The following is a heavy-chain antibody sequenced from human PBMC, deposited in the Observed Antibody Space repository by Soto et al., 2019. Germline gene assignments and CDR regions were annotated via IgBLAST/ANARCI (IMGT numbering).Heavy chain of an antibody. V-gene: IGHV3-23*01. CDR2: ITADGGGT. J-gene: IGHJ4*02. CDR1: GFTFSSYI. D-gene: IGHD6-19*01. CDR3: AKDRGGSGWPELDC. Sequence: GGSLRLSCTASGFTFSSYIMNWVRQAPGKGLEWISTITADGGGTFYADSVKGRFTISRDNSKNTLYLQMDNLRAEDTALYYCAKDRGGSGWPELDCWGQGTQVTVSS.